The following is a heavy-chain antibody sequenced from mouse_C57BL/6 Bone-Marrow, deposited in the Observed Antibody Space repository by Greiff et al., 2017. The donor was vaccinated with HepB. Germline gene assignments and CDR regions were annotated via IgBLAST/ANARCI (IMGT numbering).Heavy chain of an antibody. CDR1: GFTFSDFY. CDR2: SRNKANDYTT. J-gene: IGHJ1*03. V-gene: IGHV7-1*01. CDR3: ARDAGGSSSRYFDV. Sequence: VQLMESGGGLVQSGRSLRLSCATSGFTFSDFYMEWVRQAPGKGLEWIAASRNKANDYTTEYSASVKGRFIVSRDTSQSILYLQMNALRAEDTAIYYCARDAGGSSSRYFDVWGTGTTVTVSS. D-gene: IGHD1-1*01.